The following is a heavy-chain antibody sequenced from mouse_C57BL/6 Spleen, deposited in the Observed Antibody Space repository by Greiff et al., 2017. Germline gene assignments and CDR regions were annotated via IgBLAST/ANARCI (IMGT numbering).Heavy chain of an antibody. CDR1: GYTFTDYY. Sequence: EVQLQQSGPELVKPGASVKISCKASGYTFTDYYMNWVKQSHGKSLEWIGDINPNNGGTSYNQKFKGKATLTVDKSSSTAYMELRSLTSEDSAVYYCARRGRIYYDYDDADYWGQGTTLTVSS. D-gene: IGHD2-4*01. V-gene: IGHV1-26*01. J-gene: IGHJ2*01. CDR2: INPNNGGT. CDR3: ARRGRIYYDYDDADY.